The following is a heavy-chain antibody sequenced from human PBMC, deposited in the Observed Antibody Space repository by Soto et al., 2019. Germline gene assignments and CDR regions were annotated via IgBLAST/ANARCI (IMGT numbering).Heavy chain of an antibody. CDR1: GGSFSTYY. D-gene: IGHD3-22*01. Sequence: SETLSLTCAVYGGSFSTYYWNWIRQPPGKGLEWIGEINHSGNTQYNPSLKSRVTMSLDTSKNQFSLKLTSVTAADTAVYYCFGWLGRNWLDPWGQDTLVTVSS. V-gene: IGHV4-34*01. CDR3: FGWLGRNWLDP. J-gene: IGHJ5*02. CDR2: INHSGNT.